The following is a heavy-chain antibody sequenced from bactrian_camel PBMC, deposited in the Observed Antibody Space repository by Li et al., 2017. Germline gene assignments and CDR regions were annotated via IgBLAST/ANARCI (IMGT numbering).Heavy chain of an antibody. V-gene: IGHV3S56*01. CDR3: AAEREPGSWNDEYNY. CDR2: IDIDGST. Sequence: VQLVESGGGSVQAGGSLRLSCVASGYTDDRHCEAWFRQAPGKEREAIAAIDIDGSTTYADSVKGRFIISQENAKNTVYLQMSSLKPEDTAVYYSAAEREPGSWNDEYNYWGQGTQVTVS. D-gene: IGHD6*01. CDR1: GYTDDRHC. J-gene: IGHJ4*01.